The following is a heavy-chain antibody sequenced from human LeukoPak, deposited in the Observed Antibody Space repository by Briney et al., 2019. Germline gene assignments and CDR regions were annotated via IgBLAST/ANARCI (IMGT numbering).Heavy chain of an antibody. CDR1: GFTFSSYE. CDR2: ISSSGSTI. Sequence: GGSLRLSCAASGFTFSSYEMHWIRQAPGKGLGWVSYISSSGSTIYYADSVKGRFTISRDNAKNSLYLQMNSLRAEDTAVYYCARDYGGSSPFDYWGQGTLVTVSS. CDR3: ARDYGGSSPFDY. V-gene: IGHV3-48*03. D-gene: IGHD4-23*01. J-gene: IGHJ4*02.